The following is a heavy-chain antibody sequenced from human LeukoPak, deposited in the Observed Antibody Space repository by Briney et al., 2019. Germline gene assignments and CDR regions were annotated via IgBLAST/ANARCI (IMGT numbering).Heavy chain of an antibody. CDR1: GFTFSSYA. J-gene: IGHJ4*02. Sequence: GGSLRLSCAASGFTFSSYAMHWVRQAPGKGLEWVAVMSYDGSNKYYADSVKGRFTISRDNSKNTLYLQMNSLRAEDTAVYYCAGGICSGGSCYSSDYWGQGTLVTVSS. D-gene: IGHD2-15*01. CDR2: MSYDGSNK. V-gene: IGHV3-30*04. CDR3: AGGICSGGSCYSSDY.